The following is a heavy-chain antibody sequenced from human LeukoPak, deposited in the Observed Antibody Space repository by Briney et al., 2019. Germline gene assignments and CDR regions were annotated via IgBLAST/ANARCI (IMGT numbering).Heavy chain of an antibody. V-gene: IGHV3-11*04. CDR2: ISSSGSTI. CDR3: ARGTKLGYYDSSGSLGY. D-gene: IGHD3-22*01. CDR1: GFTFSDYY. J-gene: IGHJ4*02. Sequence: GGSLRLSCAASGFTFSDYYMSWIRRAPGKGLEWVSYISSSGSTIYYADSVKGRFTISRDNAKNSLYLQMNSLRAEDTAVYYCARGTKLGYYDSSGSLGYWGQGTLVTVSS.